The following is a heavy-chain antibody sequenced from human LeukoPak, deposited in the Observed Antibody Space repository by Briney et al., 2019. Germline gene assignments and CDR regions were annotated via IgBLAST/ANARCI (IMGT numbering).Heavy chain of an antibody. CDR2: IYDSGST. CDR3: ARVAPIIAGSYYFDS. Sequence: GSLRLSCAASGFTFSSFAMTWVRQAPGKGLEWIGYIYDSGSTSYNPSLKSRVTMSVDTSKKQFSLKLSSVTAADTALYYCARVAPIIAGSYYFDSWGQGTLVTVSS. V-gene: IGHV4-59*13. CDR1: GFTFSSFA. J-gene: IGHJ4*02. D-gene: IGHD6-13*01.